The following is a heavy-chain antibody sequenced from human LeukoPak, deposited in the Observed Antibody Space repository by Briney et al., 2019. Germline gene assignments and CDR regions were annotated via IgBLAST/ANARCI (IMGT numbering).Heavy chain of an antibody. Sequence: GGSLRLSCAASGFTFSRYSMNWVRQAPGKGLEWVSSISSSSTFIYYRDSVKGRFTISRDNAKNSLYLQMNSLRAEDTAVYYCARDFDIMTHYAFDNWGQGSLVTVSS. CDR3: ARDFDIMTHYAFDN. D-gene: IGHD3-9*01. CDR2: ISSSSTFI. V-gene: IGHV3-21*01. CDR1: GFTFSRYS. J-gene: IGHJ4*02.